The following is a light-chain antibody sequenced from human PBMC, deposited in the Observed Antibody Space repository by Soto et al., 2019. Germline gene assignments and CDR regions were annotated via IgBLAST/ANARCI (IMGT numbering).Light chain of an antibody. CDR3: QQYGWAPTWT. V-gene: IGKV3-20*01. Sequence: EIVLTQSPGTLSLSPGERATLSCRASQSVSYSYLAWYHQKSGQAPRLLIYGASIRATGIPDRFSGSGSGTYFTLTISRLEPEDFAVYYCQQYGWAPTWTFGQGTKVEIK. J-gene: IGKJ1*01. CDR2: GAS. CDR1: QSVSYSY.